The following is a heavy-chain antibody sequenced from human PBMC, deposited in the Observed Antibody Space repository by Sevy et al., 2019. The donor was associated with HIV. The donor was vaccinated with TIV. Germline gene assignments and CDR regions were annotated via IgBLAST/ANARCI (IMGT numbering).Heavy chain of an antibody. CDR1: GFTFSSHY. CDR2: IKQDGSDK. Sequence: GGSLRLSCAASGFTFSSHYMSWVRQAPGKGLEWVANIKQDGSDKFYVESVKGRFTISRDNTKSSRYLQLSSLRAEDTAMDFCAREALYYYDSERHYDDAFDMWGPGTMVTVSS. CDR3: AREALYYYDSERHYDDAFDM. D-gene: IGHD3-22*01. V-gene: IGHV3-7*01. J-gene: IGHJ3*02.